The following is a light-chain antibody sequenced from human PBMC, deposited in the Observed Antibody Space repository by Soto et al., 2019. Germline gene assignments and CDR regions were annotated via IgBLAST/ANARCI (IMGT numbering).Light chain of an antibody. V-gene: IGLV1-47*01. CDR2: RNN. Sequence: QAVVTQPPSASGTPGQRVNISCSGSSSNTGSNYVYWYQQLPGTAPKLIIYRNNQRPSGVPARSSGSTSGISASLAISGLRSEDEAAYDCAAWNDSMSAPVFGGGTKLTVL. CDR1: SSNTGSNY. J-gene: IGLJ2*01. CDR3: AAWNDSMSAPV.